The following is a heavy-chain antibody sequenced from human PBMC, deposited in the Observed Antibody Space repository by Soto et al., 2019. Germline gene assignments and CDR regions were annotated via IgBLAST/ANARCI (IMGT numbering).Heavy chain of an antibody. J-gene: IGHJ4*02. CDR3: AKSPHYDILTSFYCDY. D-gene: IGHD3-9*01. V-gene: IGHV3-23*01. CDR1: GFTFGSYT. CDR2: ISGGGGSI. Sequence: GGSLRLSCAASGFTFGSYTMSWVRQASGKGLGWVSAISGGGGSIYYADSVKGRFTISRDNSKNTLYLQINSLRAEDTAIYYCAKSPHYDILTSFYCDYWGQGTLVTVS.